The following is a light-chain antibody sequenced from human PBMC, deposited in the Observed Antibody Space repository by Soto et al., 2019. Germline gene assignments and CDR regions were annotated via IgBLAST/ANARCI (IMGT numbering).Light chain of an antibody. J-gene: IGLJ3*02. Sequence: QSVLTQSSSASSSLGSSVKLTCILSSGHSTYIIAWHQQQPGKAPRFLMTLDRSGSYNRGSGVPDRFSGSSSGADRYLTISNLQFEDEGDYYCETWYSNTHKVFGGGTKLTVL. CDR3: ETWYSNTHKV. CDR2: LDRSGSY. V-gene: IGLV4-60*02. CDR1: SGHSTYI.